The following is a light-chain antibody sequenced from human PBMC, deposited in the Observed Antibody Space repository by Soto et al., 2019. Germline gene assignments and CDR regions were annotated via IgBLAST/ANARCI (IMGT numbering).Light chain of an antibody. J-gene: IGLJ1*01. CDR2: EGS. Sequence: SSLTQPASVSGSPWQAITIPRTGNSSDVGSYNLVSWYQQHPGKAPKLMIYEGSKRPSGVSNRFSGSKSGNTASLTISGLQAEDEADYYCCSYAGTIYVFGTGTKVTVL. V-gene: IGLV2-23*01. CDR3: CSYAGTIYV. CDR1: SSDVGSYNL.